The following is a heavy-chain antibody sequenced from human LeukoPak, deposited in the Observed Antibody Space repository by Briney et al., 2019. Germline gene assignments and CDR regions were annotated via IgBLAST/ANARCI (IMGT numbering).Heavy chain of an antibody. CDR3: ARDLSYYYDSSGYYARAFDI. CDR1: GFTFSNAW. J-gene: IGHJ3*02. CDR2: ISGSGGST. Sequence: GGSLRLSCAASGFTFSNAWMSWVRQAPGKGLEWVSAISGSGGSTYYADSVKGRFTISRDNAKNSLYLQMNSLRAEDTAVYYCARDLSYYYDSSGYYARAFDIWGQGTMVTVSS. V-gene: IGHV3-21*01. D-gene: IGHD3-22*01.